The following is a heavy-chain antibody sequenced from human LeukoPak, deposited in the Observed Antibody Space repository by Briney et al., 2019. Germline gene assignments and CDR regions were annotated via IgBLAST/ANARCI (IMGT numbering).Heavy chain of an antibody. CDR1: GFTFSCYA. J-gene: IGHJ4*02. V-gene: IGHV3-30*02. D-gene: IGHD3-10*01. Sequence: PGGSLRLSCAASGFTFSCYAMLWVRQAPGKGLEWVAFIQYDGRNKCCADSVKGRFTVSRDNSKNTLYLQMNSLRAEDTAVYYCAKDLNMVRELYYFDYWGQGTLVTVSS. CDR2: IQYDGRNK. CDR3: AKDLNMVRELYYFDY.